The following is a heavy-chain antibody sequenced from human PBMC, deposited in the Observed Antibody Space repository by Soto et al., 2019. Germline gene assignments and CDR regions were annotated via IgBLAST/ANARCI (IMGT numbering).Heavy chain of an antibody. D-gene: IGHD3-22*01. V-gene: IGHV3-48*02. J-gene: IGHJ5*02. CDR1: GFTFSSYS. CDR3: ARMNYYDSSGPGWFDP. CDR2: ISSTSTTI. Sequence: ESGGGLVQPGGSLRLSCAASGFTFSSYSMNWVRQAPGKGLEWVSYISSTSTTIYYADSVKGRFTISRDNAKNSLYLQMNSLRDEDTAVYYCARMNYYDSSGPGWFDPWGQGTLVTVSS.